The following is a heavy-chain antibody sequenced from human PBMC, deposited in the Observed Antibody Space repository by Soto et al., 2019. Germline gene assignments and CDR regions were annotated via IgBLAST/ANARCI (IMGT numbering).Heavy chain of an antibody. CDR2: IYTSGST. CDR3: ARDWPWPPFANYYYYGMDV. Sequence: SETLSLTCTVSGGSISSYYWSWIRQPAGKGLEWIGRIYTSGSTNYNPSLKGRVTMSVDTSKNQFSLKLSSVTAADTAVYYCARDWPWPPFANYYYYGMDVWGQGTTVTVSS. CDR1: GGSISSYY. D-gene: IGHD5-12*01. V-gene: IGHV4-4*07. J-gene: IGHJ6*02.